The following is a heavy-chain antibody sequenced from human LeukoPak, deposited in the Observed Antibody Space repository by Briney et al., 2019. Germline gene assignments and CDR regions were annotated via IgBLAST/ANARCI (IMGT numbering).Heavy chain of an antibody. Sequence: PSETLSLTCSVSGGSISFYYWSWIRQSPGKGLECIGYISYSGSTNYNPSLKSRVTISVDTSKNQFSLKLSSVTAADTAVYYCARTYYGFWSGSPGPYYFDYWGQGTLVTVSS. CDR3: ARTYYGFWSGSPGPYYFDY. CDR2: ISYSGST. V-gene: IGHV4-59*01. J-gene: IGHJ4*02. CDR1: GGSISFYY. D-gene: IGHD3-3*01.